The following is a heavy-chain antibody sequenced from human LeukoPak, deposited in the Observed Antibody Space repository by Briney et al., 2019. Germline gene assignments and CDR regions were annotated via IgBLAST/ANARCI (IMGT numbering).Heavy chain of an antibody. D-gene: IGHD2-2*01. CDR2: VGIASGNT. Sequence: PVGSLRLSCVASGFIFGDYSMNWVRQAPGKGLEWILYVGIASGNTMYADSLKGRFTISGAKAKNRLYLQMNSLRVEDTAVYYCARDTKYAFDNWGQGTLVTVSS. CDR1: GFIFGDYS. V-gene: IGHV3-48*01. CDR3: ARDTKYAFDN. J-gene: IGHJ4*02.